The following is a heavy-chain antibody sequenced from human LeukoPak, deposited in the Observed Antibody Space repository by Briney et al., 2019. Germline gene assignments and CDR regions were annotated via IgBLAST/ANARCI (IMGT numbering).Heavy chain of an antibody. D-gene: IGHD1-26*01. Sequence: GGSLRLSCATSGFTFSSNYMSWVRQAPGKGLEWMSDIYSGGNTYYSDSVKGRFTLSQDNSKTTPYLQMNSLRAEDTAVYYCARGRGIVAVTYFEYWGQGTLVTVPS. CDR2: IYSGGNT. V-gene: IGHV3-53*01. CDR3: ARGRGIVAVTYFEY. CDR1: GFTFSSNY. J-gene: IGHJ4*02.